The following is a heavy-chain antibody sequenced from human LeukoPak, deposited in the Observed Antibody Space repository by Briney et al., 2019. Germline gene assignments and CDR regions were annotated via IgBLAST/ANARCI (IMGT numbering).Heavy chain of an antibody. CDR3: ARGKEVITMLRGLKPGYYFDY. CDR1: GGSISSYY. D-gene: IGHD3-10*01. Sequence: PSETLSLTRTVSGGSISSYYWSWIRQPPGKGLEWIGYIYYSGSTKYKSSLKSRVTISVDTSKNQFSLKLSSVTAADTAVYYCARGKEVITMLRGLKPGYYFDYWGQGTLVTVSS. J-gene: IGHJ4*02. V-gene: IGHV4-59*01. CDR2: IYYSGST.